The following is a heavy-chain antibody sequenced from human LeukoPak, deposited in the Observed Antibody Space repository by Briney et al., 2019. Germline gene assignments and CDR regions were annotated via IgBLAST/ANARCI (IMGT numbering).Heavy chain of an antibody. J-gene: IGHJ6*02. CDR1: GFTFSSYA. Sequence: GASLRLSCAASGFTFSSYAMSWVRQAPGKGLEWVSAISGSGGSTHYADSVKGRFTISRDNSKNTLYLQMNSLRAEDTAVYYCAKGVYCSSTSCPYYYYGMDVWGQGTTVTVSS. D-gene: IGHD2-2*01. CDR2: ISGSGGST. V-gene: IGHV3-23*01. CDR3: AKGVYCSSTSCPYYYYGMDV.